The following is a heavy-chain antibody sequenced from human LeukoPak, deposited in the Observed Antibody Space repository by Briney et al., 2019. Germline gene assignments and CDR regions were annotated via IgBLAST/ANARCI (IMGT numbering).Heavy chain of an antibody. J-gene: IGHJ6*02. Sequence: GGSLRLSCAASGFTFSSYAMHWVRQAPGKGLEWVAVISYDGSNKYYADSVKGRFTISRDNSKNTLYLQMNSLRAEDTAVYYCARDNSEEPHHGNYDFWSGYFILDYYYYGMDVWGQGTTVTVSS. CDR1: GFTFSSYA. V-gene: IGHV3-30-3*01. CDR3: ARDNSEEPHHGNYDFWSGYFILDYYYYGMDV. CDR2: ISYDGSNK. D-gene: IGHD3-3*01.